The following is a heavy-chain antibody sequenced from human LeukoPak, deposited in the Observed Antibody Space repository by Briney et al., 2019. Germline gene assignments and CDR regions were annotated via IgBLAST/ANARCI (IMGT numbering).Heavy chain of an antibody. CDR1: GGSFSGYY. D-gene: IGHD6-19*01. CDR3: ARWISGWYNYFDY. Sequence: SETLSLTCAVYGGSFSGYYWSWIRQPPGKGLGWIGEINHSGSTNYNPSLKSRVTISVDTSKNQFSLKLSSVTAADTAVYYCARWISGWYNYFDYWGQGTLVTVSS. V-gene: IGHV4-34*01. J-gene: IGHJ4*02. CDR2: INHSGST.